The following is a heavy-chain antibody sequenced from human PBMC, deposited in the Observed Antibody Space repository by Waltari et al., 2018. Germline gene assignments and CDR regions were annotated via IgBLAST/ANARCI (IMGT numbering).Heavy chain of an antibody. J-gene: IGHJ4*02. CDR1: GYSFTSYW. CDR2: MYPVYSDT. CDR3: ARPTASRYYFDY. Sequence: EVQLAQSGAAVKKPGETLTVSCRGSGYSFTSYWLGWVRQVPGKGREWMGIMYPVYSDTSHSPSLQGQVTISVDKSISTAYLQWSSLKASDTAMYYCARPTASRYYFDYWGQGTLVTVSS. V-gene: IGHV5-51*03. D-gene: IGHD5-18*01.